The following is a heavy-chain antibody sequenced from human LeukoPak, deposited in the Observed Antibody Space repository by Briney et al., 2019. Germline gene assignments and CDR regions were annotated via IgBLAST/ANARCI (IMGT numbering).Heavy chain of an antibody. V-gene: IGHV3-15*01. J-gene: IGHJ4*02. CDR2: IKSKPDGGIT. D-gene: IGHD3-9*01. CDR1: GFSLINAW. Sequence: KSGGSLRLSCAASGFSLINAWMRWVRQAPGKGLEWVGRIKSKPDGGITDYAAPVKGRFTISRDDSKNTLYLQMNSLKTEDTAVYYCTTDLPDDILTGYFPPDSWGQGTLVTVSS. CDR3: TTDLPDDILTGYFPPDS.